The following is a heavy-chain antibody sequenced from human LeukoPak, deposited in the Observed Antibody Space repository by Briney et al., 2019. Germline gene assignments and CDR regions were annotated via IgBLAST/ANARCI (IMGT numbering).Heavy chain of an antibody. CDR1: GGTFNNYA. CDR3: ARDFWGTMVRGASMDV. D-gene: IGHD3-10*01. V-gene: IGHV1-69*13. CDR2: IITSFGTT. Sequence: SVKVSCKASGGTFNNYAVSWVRQAPGQGLEWMGGIITSFGTTNYAQKFHGRVTITADESTSTAYMELSSLRSEDTAVYYCARDFWGTMVRGASMDVWGQGATVTVSS. J-gene: IGHJ6*02.